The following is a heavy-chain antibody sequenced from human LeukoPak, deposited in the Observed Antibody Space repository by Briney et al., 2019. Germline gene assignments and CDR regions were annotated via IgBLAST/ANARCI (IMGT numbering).Heavy chain of an antibody. CDR2: IKSKTDGGTT. Sequence: PGGSLRLSCAASGFTFSNAWMSWVRQAPGKGREWVGRIKSKTDGGTTEYAAPVKGRFAISRDDSKDTLYLQMNSLKTEDTAVYYCSTWREAGTNRGYYYYGMDVWGQGTTVTVSS. V-gene: IGHV3-15*01. CDR3: STWREAGTNRGYYYYGMDV. J-gene: IGHJ6*02. CDR1: GFTFSNAW. D-gene: IGHD6-19*01.